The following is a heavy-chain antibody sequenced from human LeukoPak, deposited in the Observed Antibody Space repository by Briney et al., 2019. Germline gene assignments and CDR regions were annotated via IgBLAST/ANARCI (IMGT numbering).Heavy chain of an antibody. CDR3: ARVVGIQLWLPNDAFDT. CDR1: GYTFTGYY. J-gene: IGHJ3*02. Sequence: ASVKVSCKASGYTFTGYYMHWVRQAPGQGLEWMGRINPNSGGTNYAQKFQGRVTMTRDTSISTAYMELSRLRSDDTAVYYCARVVGIQLWLPNDAFDTWGQGTMVTVSS. V-gene: IGHV1-2*06. CDR2: INPNSGGT. D-gene: IGHD5-18*01.